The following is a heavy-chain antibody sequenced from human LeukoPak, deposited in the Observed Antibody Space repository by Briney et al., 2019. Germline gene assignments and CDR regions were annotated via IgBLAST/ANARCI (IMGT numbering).Heavy chain of an antibody. V-gene: IGHV3-73*01. D-gene: IGHD3-22*01. J-gene: IGHJ4*02. Sequence: GGSLRLSCAASGFTLSGSSMHWVRQASGKGLEWVGRIRSKPNSYATAYAASVKGRFTISRDDSKNTAYLQMNSLKTEDTAVYYCTRHEDSSGYYLGYWGQGTLVTVSS. CDR1: GFTLSGSS. CDR2: IRSKPNSYAT. CDR3: TRHEDSSGYYLGY.